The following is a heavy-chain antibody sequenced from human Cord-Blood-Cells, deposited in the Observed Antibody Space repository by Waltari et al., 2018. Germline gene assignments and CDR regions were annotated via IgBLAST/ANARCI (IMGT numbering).Heavy chain of an antibody. V-gene: IGHV4-39*01. Sequence: QLQLQESGPGLVKPSETLSLTCTVSGGSISSSSYYWGWISPPPGKGLEWIGSIYYSGSTYYNPSLKSRVTISVDTSKNQFSLKLSSVTAADTAVYYCARQVWYGSGSYYNWFDPWGQGTLVTVSS. CDR1: GGSISSSSYY. J-gene: IGHJ5*02. CDR3: ARQVWYGSGSYYNWFDP. CDR2: IYYSGST. D-gene: IGHD3-10*01.